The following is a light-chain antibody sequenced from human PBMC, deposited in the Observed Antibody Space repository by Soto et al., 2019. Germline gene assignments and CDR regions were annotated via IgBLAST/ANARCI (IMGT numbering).Light chain of an antibody. CDR2: DVS. CDR3: NSYTKNNTQM. CDR1: SNDIDGYNY. J-gene: IGLJ3*02. Sequence: QSALTQPASVSGSPGQSITISCSGTSNDIDGYNYFSWYQQHPGKAPKLLIFDVSHRPSGVSHRFSGSQSGNAASLTISGLQAEDEADYYCNSYTKNNTQMFGGGTKLTVL. V-gene: IGLV2-14*03.